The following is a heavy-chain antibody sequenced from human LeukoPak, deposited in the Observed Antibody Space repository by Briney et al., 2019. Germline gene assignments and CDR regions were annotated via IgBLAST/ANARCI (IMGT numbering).Heavy chain of an antibody. J-gene: IGHJ6*02. CDR2: INHSGST. V-gene: IGHV4-34*01. CDR1: GGSFSGYY. CDR3: ASPTTVYYYYGMDV. Sequence: PSETLSLTCAVYGGSFSGYYWSWIRQPPGKGLEWIGEINHSGSTNYNPSLKSRVTIPVDTSKNQFSLKLSSVTAADTAVYYCASPTTVYYYYGMDVWGQGTTVTVSS. D-gene: IGHD4-11*01.